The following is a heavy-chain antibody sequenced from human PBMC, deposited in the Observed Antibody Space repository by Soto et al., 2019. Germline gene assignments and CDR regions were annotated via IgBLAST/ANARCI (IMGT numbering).Heavy chain of an antibody. Sequence: QVQLVQSGAEVKKPGASVKVSCKASGYTFTSYYMHWVRQAPGQGLEWMGMIGPSGGSTTYAQNFQGRVTMTRDTSTSTVYMELSSMRPEDTAVYYCARDRTSGGLFDYWGQGTPVTVSS. V-gene: IGHV1-46*01. CDR2: IGPSGGST. D-gene: IGHD2-15*01. J-gene: IGHJ4*02. CDR1: GYTFTSYY. CDR3: ARDRTSGGLFDY.